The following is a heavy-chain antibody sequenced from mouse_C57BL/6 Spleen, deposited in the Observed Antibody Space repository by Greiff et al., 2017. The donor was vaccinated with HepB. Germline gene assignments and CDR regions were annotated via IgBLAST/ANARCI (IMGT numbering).Heavy chain of an antibody. CDR3: ARSGVITTVVDYFDY. CDR2: ILPGSGST. V-gene: IGHV1-9*01. D-gene: IGHD1-1*01. CDR1: GYTFTGYW. J-gene: IGHJ2*01. Sequence: VQLQQSGAELMKPGASVKLSCKATGYTFTGYWIEWVKQRPGHGLEWIGEILPGSGSTNYNEKFKGKATFTADTYSNTAYMQLSSLTTEDSAIYYCARSGVITTVVDYFDYWGQGTTLTVSS.